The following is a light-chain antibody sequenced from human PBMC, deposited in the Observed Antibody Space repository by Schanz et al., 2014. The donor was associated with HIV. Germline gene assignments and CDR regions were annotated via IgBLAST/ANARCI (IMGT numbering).Light chain of an antibody. J-gene: IGKJ1*01. V-gene: IGKV1-39*01. CDR2: AAS. CDR3: QQSYSTPRT. Sequence: DIQMTQSPSTLSASVGDRVSITCRASQTISSWLAWYQQKPGKAPKPLIYAASSLQSRVPSRFSGSGSGTDFTLTISSLQPEDFATYYCQQSYSTPRTFGQGTKVEIK. CDR1: QTISSW.